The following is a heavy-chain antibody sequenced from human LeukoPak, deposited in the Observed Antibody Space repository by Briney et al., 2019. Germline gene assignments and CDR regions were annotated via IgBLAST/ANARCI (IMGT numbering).Heavy chain of an antibody. CDR2: ISGSGGST. CDR1: GFTFSSYG. J-gene: IGHJ4*02. V-gene: IGHV3-23*01. Sequence: GGSLRLSCAASGFTFSSYGMSWVRQAPGKGLEWVSAISGSGGSTYYADSVKGRFTISRDNAKNSLYLQMNSLRAEDTAVYYCASWAGTATGFSGPFDYWGQGTLVTVSS. CDR3: ASWAGTATGFSGPFDY. D-gene: IGHD6-13*01.